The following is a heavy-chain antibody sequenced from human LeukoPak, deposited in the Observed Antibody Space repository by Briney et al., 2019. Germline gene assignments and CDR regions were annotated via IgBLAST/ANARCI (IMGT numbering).Heavy chain of an antibody. V-gene: IGHV3-15*01. Sequence: GGSLRLSCAASGFTFNNAWMNWVRQAPGKGLEWVGRTKSKNVGGTTDYAAPVKGRFTISRDDSKNTVYLQMNSLKIEDTAVYYCTSHAAFDPWGQGTLVTVSS. CDR1: GFTFNNAW. J-gene: IGHJ5*02. CDR3: TSHAAFDP. CDR2: TKSKNVGGTT.